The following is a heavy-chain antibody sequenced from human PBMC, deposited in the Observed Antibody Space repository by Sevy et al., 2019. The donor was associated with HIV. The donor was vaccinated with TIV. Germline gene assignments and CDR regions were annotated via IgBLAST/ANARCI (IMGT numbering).Heavy chain of an antibody. D-gene: IGHD4-17*01. Sequence: GGSLRLSCAASGFTFSSYSMNWVRQAPGKGLEWVSSISSSSSYIYYADSVKGRFTISRDNAKNSLYLQMNSLRAEDTALYYCAREIEADYGDYNWFDPWGQGTLVTVSS. V-gene: IGHV3-21*01. CDR3: AREIEADYGDYNWFDP. CDR2: ISSSSSYI. CDR1: GFTFSSYS. J-gene: IGHJ5*02.